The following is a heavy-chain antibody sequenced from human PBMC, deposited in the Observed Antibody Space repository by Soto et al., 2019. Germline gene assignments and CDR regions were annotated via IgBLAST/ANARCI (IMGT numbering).Heavy chain of an antibody. Sequence: QVQLQESGPGLVKPSQTLSLTCTVSGGSISSGDYYWSWIRQPPGKGLEWIGYIYYSGSTYYNPSLKSRVTISVDTSKNQFSMKLSSVTAADTAVYYCASSNYDFLTGYYNYFDYWGQGTLVTVSS. CDR1: GGSISSGDYY. V-gene: IGHV4-30-4*01. D-gene: IGHD3-9*01. J-gene: IGHJ4*02. CDR2: IYYSGST. CDR3: ASSNYDFLTGYYNYFDY.